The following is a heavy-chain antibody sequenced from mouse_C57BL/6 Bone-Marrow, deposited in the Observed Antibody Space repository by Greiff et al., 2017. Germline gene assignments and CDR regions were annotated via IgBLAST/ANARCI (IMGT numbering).Heavy chain of an antibody. CDR2: IYPRSGNT. V-gene: IGHV1-81*01. CDR3: ARGGRYAAWFAY. J-gene: IGHJ3*01. Sequence: VQLQQSGAELVRPGASVKLSCKASGYTFTSYGISWVKQRTGQGLEWIGEIYPRSGNTYYNEKFKGKATLTADKSSSTAYMELRSLTSEDSAVYFCARGGRYAAWFAYWGQGTLVTVSA. D-gene: IGHD1-1*02. CDR1: GYTFTSYG.